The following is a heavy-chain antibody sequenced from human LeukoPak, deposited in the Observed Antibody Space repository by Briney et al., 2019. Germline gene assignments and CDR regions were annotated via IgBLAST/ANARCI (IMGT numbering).Heavy chain of an antibody. J-gene: IGHJ4*02. CDR2: ISAYNGNT. Sequence: ASVKVSCKASGYTFTSYGISWVRQAPGQGLEWMGWISAYNGNTNYAQKLQGRVTMTTDTSTSTACMELRSLRSDDTAVYYCAREGYYDSSGMYYFDYWGQGTLVTVSS. CDR3: AREGYYDSSGMYYFDY. V-gene: IGHV1-18*01. CDR1: GYTFTSYG. D-gene: IGHD3-22*01.